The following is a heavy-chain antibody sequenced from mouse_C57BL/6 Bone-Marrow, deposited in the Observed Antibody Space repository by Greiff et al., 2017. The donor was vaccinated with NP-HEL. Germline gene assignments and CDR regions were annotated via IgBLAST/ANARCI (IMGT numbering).Heavy chain of an antibody. CDR2: IYPGSGST. V-gene: IGHV1-55*01. D-gene: IGHD1-1*01. Sequence: QVQLQQPGAELVKPGASVKMSCKASGYTFTSYWITWVKQRPGQGLEWIGDIYPGSGSTNYNEKFKSKATLTVDKSSSTAYMQLSSLTSEDSAVYYCARGRLLLDYWGQGTTLTVSS. J-gene: IGHJ2*01. CDR3: ARGRLLLDY. CDR1: GYTFTSYW.